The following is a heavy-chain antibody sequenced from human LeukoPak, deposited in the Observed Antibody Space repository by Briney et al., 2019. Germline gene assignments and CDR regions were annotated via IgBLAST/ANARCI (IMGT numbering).Heavy chain of an antibody. Sequence: PGGSLRLSCAASGLTYSSYEMNWVRQAPGKGLERDSYISSSGSTIYYADSVKGRFTISRDNAKNSLYLQMNSLRAEDTAVYYCARNNYGSGSYNWFDPWGQGTLVTVSS. J-gene: IGHJ5*02. V-gene: IGHV3-48*03. CDR1: GLTYSSYE. CDR3: ARNNYGSGSYNWFDP. CDR2: ISSSGSTI. D-gene: IGHD3-10*01.